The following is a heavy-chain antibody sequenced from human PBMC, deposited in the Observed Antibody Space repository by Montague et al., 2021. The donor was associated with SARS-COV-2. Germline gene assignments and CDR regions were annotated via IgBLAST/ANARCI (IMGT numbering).Heavy chain of an antibody. CDR3: ARDPWRITIFGAVTRYGMDV. Sequence: SETLSLTSIVSGGSVSSGSYHWSWIRQPPGKGLEWIGYIYYSGSTNYXPSLKSRVTISVDTSKNQFSLKLSSVTAADTAVYYCARDPWRITIFGAVTRYGMDVWGQGTTVTVSS. J-gene: IGHJ6*02. CDR2: IYYSGST. D-gene: IGHD3-3*01. CDR1: GGSVSSGSYH. V-gene: IGHV4-61*01.